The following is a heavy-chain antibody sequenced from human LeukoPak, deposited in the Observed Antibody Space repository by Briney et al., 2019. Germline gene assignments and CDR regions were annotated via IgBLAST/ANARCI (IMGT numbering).Heavy chain of an antibody. Sequence: GGSLRLSCAASGFTFSSYAMSWVRQAPGKGLEWVSAISGSGGSTYYADSVKSRFTISRDNSKNTLYLQMNSLRAEDTAVYYCAKGTPSSGYSYGMDVWGQGTTVTVSS. CDR1: GFTFSSYA. CDR2: ISGSGGST. CDR3: AKGTPSSGYSYGMDV. V-gene: IGHV3-23*01. D-gene: IGHD3-22*01. J-gene: IGHJ6*02.